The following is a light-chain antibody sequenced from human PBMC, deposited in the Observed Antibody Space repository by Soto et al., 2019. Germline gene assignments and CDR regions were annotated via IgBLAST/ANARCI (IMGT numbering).Light chain of an antibody. J-gene: IGKJ1*01. CDR1: QSVSSN. Sequence: IVMTRCRATLSVSPWERATLAVRASQSVSSNLALYQQKPGQAPRLLIYGASNRAAGIPARFSGSGSGTDFTLTITSLQSEDFGVYYCHQHNNWWAFGQGTKVDIK. CDR3: HQHNNWWA. V-gene: IGKV3-15*01. CDR2: GAS.